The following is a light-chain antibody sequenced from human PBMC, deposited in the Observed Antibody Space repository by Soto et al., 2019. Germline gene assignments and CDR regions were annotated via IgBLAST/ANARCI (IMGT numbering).Light chain of an antibody. V-gene: IGKV3-20*01. CDR3: QQYGSSPGIT. Sequence: ELVLTQSPGTLSLSPGERATLSCRASQSVSSSYLAWYQQKPGQAPRLLIYGASGRATGIPDRFGGSGSGTDFTLTITRLEPEDFAVYYCQQYGSSPGITFGQGTRLEIK. J-gene: IGKJ5*01. CDR1: QSVSSSY. CDR2: GAS.